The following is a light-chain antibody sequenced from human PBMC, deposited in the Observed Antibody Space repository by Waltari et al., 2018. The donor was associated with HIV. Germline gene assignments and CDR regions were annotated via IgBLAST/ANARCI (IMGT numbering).Light chain of an antibody. CDR1: SSNIGSNY. Sequence: QSVLTQPPSASGTPGQRVTISCSGSSSNIGSNYVYWYQQLPGTTPKLLIDRNNQRPSGVPDRFSCSTSGTAAALAISGLRSEDEADYYCATWDGRLSGVVFGGGTKLTVL. J-gene: IGLJ2*01. CDR3: ATWDGRLSGVV. V-gene: IGLV1-47*01. CDR2: RNN.